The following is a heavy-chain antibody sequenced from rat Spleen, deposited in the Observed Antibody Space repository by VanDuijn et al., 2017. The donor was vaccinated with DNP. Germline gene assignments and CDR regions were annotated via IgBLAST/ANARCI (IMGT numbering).Heavy chain of an antibody. CDR2: ISYDGSRT. Sequence: EGQLVESGGGLVQPGRSLKLSCAASGFTFSDYNMAWVRQAPKKGLEWVATISYDGSRTYYRDSVKGRFTISRDNAKSTLYLQMESLRSEDTATYYCTTTHYFDGWFPFDYWGQGVMVTVSS. CDR1: GFTFSDYN. CDR3: TTTHYFDGWFPFDY. J-gene: IGHJ2*01. V-gene: IGHV5-7*01. D-gene: IGHD1-12*02.